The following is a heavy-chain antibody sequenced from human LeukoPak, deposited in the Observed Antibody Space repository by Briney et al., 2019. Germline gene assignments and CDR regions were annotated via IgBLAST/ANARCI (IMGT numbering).Heavy chain of an antibody. CDR3: AKDPRKGVIPPGPYFDY. V-gene: IGHV3-53*01. J-gene: IGHJ4*02. Sequence: GGSLRLSCAASGFSVSSNYMSWVRQAPGKGLEFVSVIYAGGDNTYYADSVKGRFTISRDNSKNTLYLQMNTLRAEDTAIYYCAKDPRKGVIPPGPYFDYWGQGTLVTVSS. CDR2: IYAGGDNT. D-gene: IGHD2-2*01. CDR1: GFSVSSNY.